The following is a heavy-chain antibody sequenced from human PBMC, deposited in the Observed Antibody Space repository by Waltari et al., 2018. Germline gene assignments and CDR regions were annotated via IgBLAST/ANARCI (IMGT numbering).Heavy chain of an antibody. CDR2: IWYDGSNK. CDR1: GFTFSSYG. D-gene: IGHD5-18*01. Sequence: QVQLVESGGGVVQPGRSLRLSCAASGFTFSSYGMHWVRQAPGKGLEWVVVIWYDGSNKYYADSVKGQFTISRDNSKNTLYLQMNSLRAEDTAVYYCAKDLLPSRGYYMDVWGKGTTVTVSS. CDR3: AKDLLPSRGYYMDV. V-gene: IGHV3-30*18. J-gene: IGHJ6*03.